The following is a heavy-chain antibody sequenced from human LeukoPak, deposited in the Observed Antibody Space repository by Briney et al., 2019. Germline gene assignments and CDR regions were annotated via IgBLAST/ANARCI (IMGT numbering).Heavy chain of an antibody. V-gene: IGHV3-9*01. D-gene: IGHD1-26*01. CDR3: TKGDSGSPKYIGE. J-gene: IGHJ4*02. Sequence: HPGRSLRLSCAASGFTFSSYAMHWVRQPPGEGLEWVSGISWDSASIVYAESVKGRFTISRDNAKNSLYLQMNSLRAEDTAFYYCTKGDSGSPKYIGEWGQGTLVTVSS. CDR2: ISWDSASI. CDR1: GFTFSSYA.